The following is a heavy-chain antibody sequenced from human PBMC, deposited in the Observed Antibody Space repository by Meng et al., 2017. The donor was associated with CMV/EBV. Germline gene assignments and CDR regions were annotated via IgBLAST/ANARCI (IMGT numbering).Heavy chain of an antibody. CDR1: GFTFDDYA. D-gene: IGHD6-13*01. Sequence: LRLSGAASGFTFDDYAMHWVRQAPGKGLEWVSGISWNSGSIGYADSVKGRFTISRDNAKNSLYLQMNSLRAEDTALYYCAKGGPSPIAAVGLVDYWGQGTLVTVSS. CDR2: ISWNSGSI. V-gene: IGHV3-9*01. J-gene: IGHJ4*02. CDR3: AKGGPSPIAAVGLVDY.